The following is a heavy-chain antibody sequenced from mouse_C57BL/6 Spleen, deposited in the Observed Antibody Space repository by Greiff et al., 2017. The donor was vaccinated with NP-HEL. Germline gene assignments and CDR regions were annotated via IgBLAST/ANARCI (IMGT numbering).Heavy chain of an antibody. CDR2: INYDGSST. CDR1: GFTFSDYY. V-gene: IGHV5-16*01. Sequence: EVMLVESEGGLVQPGSSMKLSCTASGFTFSDYYMAWVRQVPEKGLEWVANINYDGSSTYYLDSLKSRFIISRDNAKNILYLQMSSLKSEDTATYYCARDQDSSGYDYWGQGTTLTVSS. D-gene: IGHD3-2*02. J-gene: IGHJ2*01. CDR3: ARDQDSSGYDY.